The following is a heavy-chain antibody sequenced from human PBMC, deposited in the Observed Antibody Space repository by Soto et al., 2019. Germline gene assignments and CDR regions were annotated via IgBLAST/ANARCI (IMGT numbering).Heavy chain of an antibody. CDR2: IYWSDEK. V-gene: IGHV2-5*01. CDR3: AHRRGADYKGCFHY. J-gene: IGHJ4*02. Sequence: ITWKESGPTLVKPTQPLTLTCTFSGFSLSTSGVGVGGIRQPPGKALEWLALIYWSDEKRYSPSLSSRLTITKYTSKNQVVLTMTNMDPVDTATYYCAHRRGADYKGCFHYWGQGTLVTVSS. CDR1: GFSLSTSGVG. D-gene: IGHD4-4*01.